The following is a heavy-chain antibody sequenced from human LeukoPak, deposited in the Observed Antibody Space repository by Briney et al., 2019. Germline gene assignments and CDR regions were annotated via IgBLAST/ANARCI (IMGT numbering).Heavy chain of an antibody. J-gene: IGHJ4*02. CDR1: GFTFSSYD. Sequence: GGSLRLSCAASGFTFSSYDMHWVRQAPGKGLEWVSAISGGGVGTYYADSVKGRFTISRDNSKNTLFLQMNSLRAEDTAIYYCAKVGYYDSSGEIDYWGQGTLVTVSS. D-gene: IGHD3-22*01. CDR2: ISGGGVGT. CDR3: AKVGYYDSSGEIDY. V-gene: IGHV3-23*01.